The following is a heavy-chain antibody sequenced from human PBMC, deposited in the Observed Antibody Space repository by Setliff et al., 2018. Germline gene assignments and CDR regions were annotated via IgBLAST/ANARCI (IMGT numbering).Heavy chain of an antibody. CDR2: IHHSGET. J-gene: IGHJ4*02. Sequence: PSETLSLTCTDSGDSIRRGDYWSWIRQHPGKGLEWIGYIHHSGETFYNPSLRSRVIISVDTSKNQFSLKVTSLIAADTAVYYCARARDGIDFDYFDYWGRGTPVTLL. CDR1: GDSIRRGDY. V-gene: IGHV4-31*03. CDR3: ARARDGIDFDYFDY.